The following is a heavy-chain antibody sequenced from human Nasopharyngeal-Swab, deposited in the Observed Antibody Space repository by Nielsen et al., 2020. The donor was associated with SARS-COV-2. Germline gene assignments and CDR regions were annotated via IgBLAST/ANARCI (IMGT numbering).Heavy chain of an antibody. J-gene: IGHJ4*02. CDR1: GGSLSSSNW. CDR2: IYHSGST. CDR3: ASISDTAMASFDY. Sequence: SETLSPTCAVSGGSLSSSNWWCWVRQPPGKGLEWIGAIYHSGSTTYNPSLKSRVTISVDKSKNQFSLKLSSVTAADTAVYYCASISDTAMASFDYWGQGTLVTVSS. D-gene: IGHD5-18*01. V-gene: IGHV4-4*02.